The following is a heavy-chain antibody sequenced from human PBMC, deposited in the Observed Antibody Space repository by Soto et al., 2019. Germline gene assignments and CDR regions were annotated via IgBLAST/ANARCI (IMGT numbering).Heavy chain of an antibody. CDR1: GFTFSSYA. CDR3: AKDEVGVGANKMYGVDV. J-gene: IGHJ6*02. V-gene: IGHV3-23*01. CDR2: ISGSGGST. Sequence: PGGSLRLSCAASGFTFSSYAMSWVRQAPGKGLEWVSGISGSGGSTYYADSVKGRFTISRDNSKNTLYVQMNSLRAEDTAVYYCAKDEVGVGANKMYGVDVRGQGTTVTVSS. D-gene: IGHD1-26*01.